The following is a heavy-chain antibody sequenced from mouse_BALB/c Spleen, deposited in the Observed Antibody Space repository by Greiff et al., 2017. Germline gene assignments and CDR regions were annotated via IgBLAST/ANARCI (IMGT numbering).Heavy chain of an antibody. Sequence: EVHLVESGGGLVQPGGSRKLSCAASGFTFSSFGMHWVRQAPEKGLEWVAYISSGSSTIYYADTVKGRFTISRDNPKNTLFLQMTSLRSEDTAMYYCARSRRYYDYDDAMDYWGQGTSVTVSS. CDR3: ARSRRYYDYDDAMDY. CDR1: GFTFSSFG. CDR2: ISSGSSTI. V-gene: IGHV5-17*02. D-gene: IGHD2-4*01. J-gene: IGHJ4*01.